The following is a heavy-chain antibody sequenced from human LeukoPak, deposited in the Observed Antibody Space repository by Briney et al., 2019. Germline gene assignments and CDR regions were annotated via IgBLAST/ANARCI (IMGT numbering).Heavy chain of an antibody. J-gene: IGHJ6*03. D-gene: IGHD2-2*01. CDR1: GGTFSSYA. Sequence: ASVKVSCKASGGTFSSYAISWVRQAPGQGLEWMGGIIPIFGTANYAQKFQGRVTITADESTSTAYMELSSLRSEDTAVYYCGYCSSSLGYYYYYYMDVWGKGTTVTVSS. CDR2: IIPIFGTA. CDR3: GYCSSSLGYYYYYYMDV. V-gene: IGHV1-69*13.